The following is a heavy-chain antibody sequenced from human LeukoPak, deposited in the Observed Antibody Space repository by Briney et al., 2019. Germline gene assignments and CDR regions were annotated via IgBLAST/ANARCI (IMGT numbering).Heavy chain of an antibody. J-gene: IGHJ4*02. Sequence: GRSLRLSCAASGFTFSSYGMHWVRQAPGKGLEWVAVISYDGSNKYYADSVKGRFTISRDNSKNTLYLQMNSLRAEDTAVYYCAKDDTSMVRAVLDYWGQGTLVTVSS. V-gene: IGHV3-30*18. CDR2: ISYDGSNK. D-gene: IGHD3-10*01. CDR1: GFTFSSYG. CDR3: AKDDTSMVRAVLDY.